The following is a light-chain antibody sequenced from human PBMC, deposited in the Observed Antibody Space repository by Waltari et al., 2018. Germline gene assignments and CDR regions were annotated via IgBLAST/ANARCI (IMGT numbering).Light chain of an antibody. CDR1: QNILYSSNSKNY. J-gene: IGKJ2*01. Sequence: DIVMTQSPDSLAVSLGERATINCKSSQNILYSSNSKNYVAWYQHKPRQPPKLLIYWASTRESGVPDRFSGSGSETDFTLTISSLQAEDVAVYYCQQYYSIPYTFGQGTKLEIK. CDR3: QQYYSIPYT. V-gene: IGKV4-1*01. CDR2: WAS.